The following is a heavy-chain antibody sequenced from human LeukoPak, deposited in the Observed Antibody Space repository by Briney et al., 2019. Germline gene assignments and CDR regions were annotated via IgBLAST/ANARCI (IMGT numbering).Heavy chain of an antibody. V-gene: IGHV1-69*01. CDR1: GGTFSSYA. J-gene: IGHJ4*02. CDR2: IIPIFGTA. Sequence: SVKVSCKASGGTFSSYAISWVRQAPGQGLEWMGGIIPIFGTANYAQKFQGRVTITADESTSTAYMELSSLRSEDTAVYYCARGSRIAAASTHFDYWGQGTLVTVSS. CDR3: ARGSRIAAASTHFDY. D-gene: IGHD6-13*01.